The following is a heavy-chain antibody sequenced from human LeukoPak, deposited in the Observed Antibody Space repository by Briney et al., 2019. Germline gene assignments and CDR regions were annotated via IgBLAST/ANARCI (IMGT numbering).Heavy chain of an antibody. D-gene: IGHD2-8*01. CDR2: ISGSGGST. Sequence: GGSLRLSCAASGFTFSSYAMSWVRQAPGKGLEWVSAISGSGGSTYYADSVKGRFTIPRDNSKNTLYLQMNSLRAEDTAVYYCAKVFACTNGVCYRYFDYWGQGTLVTVSS. CDR3: AKVFACTNGVCYRYFDY. J-gene: IGHJ4*02. V-gene: IGHV3-23*01. CDR1: GFTFSSYA.